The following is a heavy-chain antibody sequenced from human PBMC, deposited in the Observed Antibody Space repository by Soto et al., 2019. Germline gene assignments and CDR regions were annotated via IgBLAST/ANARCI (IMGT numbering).Heavy chain of an antibody. Sequence: GGSLRLSCTASGFTFGDYAMSWFRQAPGKGLEWVGFIRSKAYGGTTEYAASVKGRFTISRDDSKSIAYLQMNSLKTEDTAVYYCTRDDDFWSGYYTSGAEYYYYGMDVWGQGTTVTVSS. V-gene: IGHV3-49*03. CDR1: GFTFGDYA. D-gene: IGHD3-3*01. CDR3: TRDDDFWSGYYTSGAEYYYYGMDV. J-gene: IGHJ6*02. CDR2: IRSKAYGGTT.